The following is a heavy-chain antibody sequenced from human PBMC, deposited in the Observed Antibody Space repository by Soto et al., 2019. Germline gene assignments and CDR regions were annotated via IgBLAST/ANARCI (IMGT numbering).Heavy chain of an antibody. J-gene: IGHJ4*02. V-gene: IGHV3-48*01. CDR1: GFTVGSYS. D-gene: IGHD6-13*01. CDR3: ATERRIEAAADPYFDY. CDR2: ISSSSNAI. Sequence: PGGSLRLSCAAAGFTVGSYSINWVRQAPGKGLEWVSYISSSSNAIYYADSVQGRFAISRDNAKNSLYLQMSSLRADDTAVYYCATERRIEAAADPYFDYWGQGTLVTVS.